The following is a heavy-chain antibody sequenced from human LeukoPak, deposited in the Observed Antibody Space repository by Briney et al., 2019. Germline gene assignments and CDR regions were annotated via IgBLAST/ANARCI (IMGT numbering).Heavy chain of an antibody. J-gene: IGHJ4*02. CDR1: GGSISSYY. V-gene: IGHV4-59*01. Sequence: PSETLSLTCTVSGGSISSYYWSWIRQPPGKGLEWIGYIYYSGSTNYNPSLKSRVTISVDTSENQFSLKLSSVTAADTAVYYCARVSGSYSQYYFDYWGQGTLVTVSS. CDR3: ARVSGSYSQYYFDY. D-gene: IGHD1-26*01. CDR2: IYYSGST.